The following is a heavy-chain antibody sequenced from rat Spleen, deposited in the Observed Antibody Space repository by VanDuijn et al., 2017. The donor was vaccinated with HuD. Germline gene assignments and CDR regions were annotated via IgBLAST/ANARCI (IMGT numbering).Heavy chain of an antibody. J-gene: IGHJ2*01. CDR1: GFTFSNYG. D-gene: IGHD1-12*01. V-gene: IGHV5-19*01. CDR2: ISPSGGST. Sequence: EVQLVESGGDLVQPGRSLKLSCAASGFTFSNYGLHWIRQAPTKGLEWVASISPSGGSTYYRDSVRGRFTISRDDAKNTQYLQMDSLRSEDTAIYYCTRQRGDGSYHGGLDYWGQGVMVTVSS. CDR3: TRQRGDGSYHGGLDY.